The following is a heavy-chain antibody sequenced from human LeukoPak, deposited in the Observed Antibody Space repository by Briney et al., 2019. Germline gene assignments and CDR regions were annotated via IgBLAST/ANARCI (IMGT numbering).Heavy chain of an antibody. D-gene: IGHD3-10*01. CDR2: IYHSGST. Sequence: SETLSLTCTVSGGSISSSSYYWGWIRQPPGKGLEWIGSIYHSGSTNYNPSLKRRVTISVDTSKNQFSLKLSSVTAADTAVYYCARPLMVRGVIIPSYYFDYWGQGTLVTVSS. CDR3: ARPLMVRGVIIPSYYFDY. V-gene: IGHV4-39*07. CDR1: GGSISSSSYY. J-gene: IGHJ4*02.